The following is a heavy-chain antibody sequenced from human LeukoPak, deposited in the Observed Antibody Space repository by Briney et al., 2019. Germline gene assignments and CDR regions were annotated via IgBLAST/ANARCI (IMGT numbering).Heavy chain of an antibody. J-gene: IGHJ4*02. CDR1: GGSFSGYY. CDR2: INHSGST. CDR3: ASLYFYGSGSFPNY. V-gene: IGHV4-34*01. Sequence: SSETLSLTCAVYGGSFSGYYWSWIRQPPGKGLEWIGEINHSGSTNYNPSLKSRVTISVDTSKNQFSLKLSSVTAGDTAVYYCASLYFYGSGSFPNYWGQGILVTVST. D-gene: IGHD3-10*01.